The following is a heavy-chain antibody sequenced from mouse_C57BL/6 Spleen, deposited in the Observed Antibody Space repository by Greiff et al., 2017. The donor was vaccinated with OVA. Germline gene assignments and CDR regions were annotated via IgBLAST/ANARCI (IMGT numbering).Heavy chain of an antibody. J-gene: IGHJ4*01. CDR2: IDPENGDT. CDR3: APYDYDGYGMDD. CDR1: GFNIKDDY. Sequence: VQLQQSGAELVRPGASVKLSCTASGFNIKDDYMHWVKQRPEQGLEWIGWIDPENGDTEYASKFQGKATITADTSSNTAYLQLSSLTSEDTAVYYCAPYDYDGYGMDDWGQGTSVTVSS. D-gene: IGHD2-4*01. V-gene: IGHV14-4*01.